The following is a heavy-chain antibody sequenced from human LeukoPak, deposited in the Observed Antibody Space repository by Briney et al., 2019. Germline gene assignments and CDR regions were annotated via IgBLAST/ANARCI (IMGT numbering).Heavy chain of an antibody. CDR1: GFTVSSNY. J-gene: IGHJ4*02. Sequence: PGGSLRLSCAASGFTVSSNYMSWVRQAPGKGLEWVSYISSSGGTTYYSDSVKGRFIISRDNSKNTLYLQMNSLRAEDTAVYYCAKAGIAVPATPEYCGQGTQVTVSS. D-gene: IGHD6-19*01. CDR2: ISSSGGTT. CDR3: AKAGIAVPATPEY. V-gene: IGHV3-23*01.